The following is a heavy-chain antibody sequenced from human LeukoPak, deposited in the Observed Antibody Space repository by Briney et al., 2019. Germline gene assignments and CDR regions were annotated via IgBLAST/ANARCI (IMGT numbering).Heavy chain of an antibody. D-gene: IGHD2-2*01. CDR3: ARDGPGYCSSTSCFDQNFDY. CDR1: GYTFINHG. CDR2: ISGYNGNT. V-gene: IGHV1-18*01. Sequence: ASVKVSCKASGYTFINHGISWVRQAPGQGLEWTGWISGYNGNTNYAQKLQGRVTMTTDTSTSTAYMELRSLRSDDTAVYLCARDGPGYCSSTSCFDQNFDYWGQGTLVTVSS. J-gene: IGHJ4*02.